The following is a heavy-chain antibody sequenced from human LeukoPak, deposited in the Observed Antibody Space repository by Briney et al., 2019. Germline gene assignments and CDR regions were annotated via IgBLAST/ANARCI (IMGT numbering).Heavy chain of an antibody. J-gene: IGHJ3*01. CDR1: GGSISTYY. CDR2: IYYSGST. D-gene: IGHD3-22*01. V-gene: IGHV4-59*01. CDR3: AGIVPFRSVRDAFDF. Sequence: KSSETLSLTCTVSGGSISTYYWSWIRQPPGKGLEWIGFIYYSGSTNYNPSLKSRVTISVDTSKNQFSLKLSSVTAADTAVYYCAGIVPFRSVRDAFDFWGQGTMVTVSS.